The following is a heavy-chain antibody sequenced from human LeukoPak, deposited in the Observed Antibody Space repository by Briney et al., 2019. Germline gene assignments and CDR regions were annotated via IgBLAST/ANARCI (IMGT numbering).Heavy chain of an antibody. J-gene: IGHJ6*03. V-gene: IGHV1-2*02. CDR3: ARQPDYYYYYMDV. Sequence: GASVKVSRKASGYTFTGYYMHWVRQAPGQGLEWMGWINPNSGGTNYAQKFQGRVTMTRDTSISTAYMELSRLRSDDTAVYYCARQPDYYYYYMDVWGKGTTVTVSS. D-gene: IGHD1-14*01. CDR2: INPNSGGT. CDR1: GYTFTGYY.